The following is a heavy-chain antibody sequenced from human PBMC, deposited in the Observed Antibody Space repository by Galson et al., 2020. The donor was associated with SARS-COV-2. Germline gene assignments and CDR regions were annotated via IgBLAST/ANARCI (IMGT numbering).Heavy chain of an antibody. V-gene: IGHV3-23*01. D-gene: IGHD3-22*01. Sequence: TGGSLRLSCATYGFTFSTYAISWVRQAPGKGLEWVSTISGSGGTTFYADSVKGRFTISRDYSKNTLYLQMDSLRAEDTAVYYCAKTGGSFYDSTGFYGFDYWGQGALVTVSS. J-gene: IGHJ4*02. CDR1: GFTFSTYA. CDR3: AKTGGSFYDSTGFYGFDY. CDR2: ISGSGGTT.